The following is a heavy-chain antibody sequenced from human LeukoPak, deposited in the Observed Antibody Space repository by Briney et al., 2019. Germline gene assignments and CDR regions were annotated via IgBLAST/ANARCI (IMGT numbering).Heavy chain of an antibody. CDR2: IQYDGSNK. Sequence: GGSLRLSCAASGFTFCSYVMPWVRQAPGKVLEWVALIQYDGSNKYYADSVKGRFTISRDNSKNTLYLQMNSLRSEDTAVYYWARDNGGTAMAYYSYFYMDVWGKGTTVTISS. D-gene: IGHD5-18*01. J-gene: IGHJ6*03. CDR3: ARDNGGTAMAYYSYFYMDV. CDR1: GFTFCSYV. V-gene: IGHV3-30*02.